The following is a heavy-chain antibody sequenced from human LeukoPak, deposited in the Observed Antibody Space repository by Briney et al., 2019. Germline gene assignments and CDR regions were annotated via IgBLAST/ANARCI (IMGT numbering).Heavy chain of an antibody. Sequence: GGSLRLSCAASAFTFSSYGMHWVRQAPGKGLEWVAFIRYDGSNKYYADSVKGRFTISRDNSKNTLYLQMNSLRAEDTAVYYCANGFYTVTRRAGVRDFDYWGQGTLVTVSS. CDR3: ANGFYTVTRRAGVRDFDY. J-gene: IGHJ4*02. CDR1: AFTFSSYG. CDR2: IRYDGSNK. V-gene: IGHV3-30*02. D-gene: IGHD4-11*01.